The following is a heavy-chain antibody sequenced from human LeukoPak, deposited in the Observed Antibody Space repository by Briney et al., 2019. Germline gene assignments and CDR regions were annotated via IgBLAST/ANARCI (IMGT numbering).Heavy chain of an antibody. CDR3: ARHTTGYSGSPPYYFDY. CDR1: GGSISSSSYY. D-gene: IGHD1-26*01. Sequence: PSETLSLTCTVSGGSISSSSYYWGWIRQPPRKGLEWIGSIYYSGSTYYNPSLKSRVTISVDTSKNQFSLKLSSVTAADTAVYYCARHTTGYSGSPPYYFDYWGQGTLVTVSS. CDR2: IYYSGST. V-gene: IGHV4-39*01. J-gene: IGHJ4*02.